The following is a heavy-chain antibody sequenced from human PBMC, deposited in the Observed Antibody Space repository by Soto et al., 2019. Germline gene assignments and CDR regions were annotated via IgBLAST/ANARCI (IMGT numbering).Heavy chain of an antibody. Sequence: LRLSCTASGFTFSNFEMNWVRQAPGKGPEHVSYISNSGSTIKYADSVKGRFTTSRDNAKNSLYLQMNSLRAEDTGVYYCARARSVEVASNWFDPWGQGTLVTVSS. J-gene: IGHJ5*02. CDR3: ARARSVEVASNWFDP. CDR2: ISNSGSTI. V-gene: IGHV3-48*03. CDR1: GFTFSNFE. D-gene: IGHD2-15*01.